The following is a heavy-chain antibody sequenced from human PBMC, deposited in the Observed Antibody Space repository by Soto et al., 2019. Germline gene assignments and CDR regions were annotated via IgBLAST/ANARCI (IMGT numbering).Heavy chain of an antibody. CDR3: ARQKQWLSPFDD. D-gene: IGHD6-19*01. CDR2: IHNSGTT. V-gene: IGHV4-31*03. Sequence: PSETLSLTCTVSGGSITNDYYYWNWIRQLPGKGLEWIGYIHNSGTTDYNPSLKSRVTISVDTSKSQFSLKLSSVTAADTAVYFCARQKQWLSPFDDWGQGTLVTVS. CDR1: GGSITNDYYY. J-gene: IGHJ4*02.